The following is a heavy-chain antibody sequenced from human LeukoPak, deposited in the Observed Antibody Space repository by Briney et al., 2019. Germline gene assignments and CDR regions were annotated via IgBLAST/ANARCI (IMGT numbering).Heavy chain of an antibody. CDR1: GGSISSSSYY. D-gene: IGHD4-11*01. CDR3: TSYRGYSKIDC. CDR2: IYYSGST. Sequence: SETLSLTCTVSGGSISSSSYYWGWIRQPPGKGLEWIGSIYYSGSTYYNPSLKSRVTISVDTSKNQFSLKLSSVTAADTAVYYCTSYRGYSKIDCWGQGTLVTVSS. V-gene: IGHV4-39*01. J-gene: IGHJ4*02.